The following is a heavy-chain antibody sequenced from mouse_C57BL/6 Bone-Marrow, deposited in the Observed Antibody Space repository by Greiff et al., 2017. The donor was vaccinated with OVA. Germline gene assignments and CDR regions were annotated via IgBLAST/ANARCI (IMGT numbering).Heavy chain of an antibody. CDR2: IYPGSGST. J-gene: IGHJ3*01. CDR1: GYTFTSYW. D-gene: IGHD1-1*01. V-gene: IGHV1-55*01. Sequence: QVQLKQPGAELVKPGASVKMSCKASGYTFTSYWITWVKQRPGQGLEWIGDIYPGSGSTNYNEKFKSKATLTVDTSSSTAYMQLSSLTSEDSAVYYCAGGGDFILRYWFAYGGRGTRVTVSA. CDR3: AGGGDFILRYWFAY.